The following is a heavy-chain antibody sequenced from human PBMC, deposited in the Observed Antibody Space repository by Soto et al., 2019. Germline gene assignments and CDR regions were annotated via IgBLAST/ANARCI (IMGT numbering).Heavy chain of an antibody. CDR3: AVRGYSYGDYFDY. V-gene: IGHV1-3*01. J-gene: IGHJ4*02. CDR1: GYTFTSYA. Sequence: GASVKVSCKASGYTFTSYAMHWVRQAPGQRLEWMGWINAGNGNTNYAQNFQGRVTMTRDTSISTAYMELSRLRSDDTAVYYCAVRGYSYGDYFDYWGQGTLVTVSS. D-gene: IGHD5-18*01. CDR2: INAGNGNT.